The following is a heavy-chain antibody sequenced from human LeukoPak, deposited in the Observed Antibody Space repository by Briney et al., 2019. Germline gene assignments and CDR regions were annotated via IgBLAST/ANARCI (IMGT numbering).Heavy chain of an antibody. D-gene: IGHD3-22*01. Sequence: PSETPSLTCTVSGGSISSYYWSWIRQPPGKGLEWIGYIYYSGSTNYNPSLKSRVTISVDTSKNQFSLKLSSVTAADTAVYYCARGGEWRYYYDSSGYYPFDYWGQGTLVTVSS. CDR3: ARGGEWRYYYDSSGYYPFDY. J-gene: IGHJ4*02. V-gene: IGHV4-59*01. CDR2: IYYSGST. CDR1: GGSISSYY.